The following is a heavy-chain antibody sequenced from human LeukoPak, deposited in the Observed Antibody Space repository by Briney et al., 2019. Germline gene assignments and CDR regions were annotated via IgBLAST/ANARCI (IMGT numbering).Heavy chain of an antibody. CDR3: VRGTDCSATTCYPLSAFDY. D-gene: IGHD2-8*02. CDR1: VFIFSVFC. Sequence: GGSLRLSCVASVFIFSVFCMNWIRQVPGKGLEWVAFISSRGTSTFYADSVKGRFTISRDTAKKSLDLQMTSLRADDTAAYYCVRGTDCSATTCYPLSAFDYWGQGTLVTVSS. V-gene: IGHV3-21*04. J-gene: IGHJ4*02. CDR2: ISSRGTST.